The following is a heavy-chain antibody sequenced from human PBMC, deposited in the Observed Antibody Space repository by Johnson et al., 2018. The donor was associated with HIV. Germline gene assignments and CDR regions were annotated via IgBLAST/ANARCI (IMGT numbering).Heavy chain of an antibody. CDR3: ARGGGCGGDCYSGYDAFDI. V-gene: IGHV3-66*01. J-gene: IGHJ3*02. CDR2: IYSGGST. Sequence: VQLVESGGGVVQPGGSLRLSCAASGFTVSSNYMSWVRQAPGKGLEWVSVIYSGGSTYYADSVKGRFTISRDNSKTTLYLQMNSLRAEDTAVYYCARGGGCGGDCYSGYDAFDIWGQGTMVTVSS. CDR1: GFTVSSNY. D-gene: IGHD2-21*01.